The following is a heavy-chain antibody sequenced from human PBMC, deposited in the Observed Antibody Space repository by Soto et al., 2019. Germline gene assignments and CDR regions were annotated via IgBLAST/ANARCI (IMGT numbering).Heavy chain of an antibody. CDR2: ITINGNT. Sequence: QVQQQESGPGLLKPSDTLSLTCRVSGAYISDFSWCWIRQPDRKGLEWIGCITINGNTQKNPSFKSRVTISIHTSTNHSSLNLESATAADTAISYCARETGENFTYEAHWGPGTLVTFSS. J-gene: IGHJ1*01. V-gene: IGHV4-4*07. CDR3: ARETGENFTYEAH. D-gene: IGHD7-27*01. CDR1: GAYISDFS.